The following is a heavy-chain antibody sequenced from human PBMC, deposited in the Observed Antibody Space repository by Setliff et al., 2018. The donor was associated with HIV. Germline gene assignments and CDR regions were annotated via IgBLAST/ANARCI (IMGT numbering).Heavy chain of an antibody. CDR1: ESSISSSSYY. D-gene: IGHD7-27*01. Sequence: ASETLSLTCSVSESSISSSSYYWGWIRQSPGKGLEWIGEINHSGSTNYNPSLKSRVIISVDLSKNQFSLKLNSVTAADTAVYYCASGSTGDGLAGNWFDPWGQGTLVTVSS. J-gene: IGHJ5*02. CDR3: ASGSTGDGLAGNWFDP. CDR2: INHSGST. V-gene: IGHV4-39*07.